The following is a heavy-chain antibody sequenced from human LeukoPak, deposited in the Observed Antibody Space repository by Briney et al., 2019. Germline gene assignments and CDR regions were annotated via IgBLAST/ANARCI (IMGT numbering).Heavy chain of an antibody. CDR3: ARPYYDFWSGSHYYGMDV. Sequence: KVSCKASGYTFTGYYMHWVRQAPGQGLEWMGWINPNSGGTNYAQKFQGRVTLTRDTSISTAYMELSRLRSDDTAVHYCARPYYDFWSGSHYYGMDVWGQGTTVTVSS. CDR2: INPNSGGT. CDR1: GYTFTGYY. J-gene: IGHJ6*02. V-gene: IGHV1-2*02. D-gene: IGHD3-3*01.